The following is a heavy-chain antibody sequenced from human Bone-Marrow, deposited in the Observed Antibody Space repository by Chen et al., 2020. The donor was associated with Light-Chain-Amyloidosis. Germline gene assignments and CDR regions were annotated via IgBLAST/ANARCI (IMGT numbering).Heavy chain of an antibody. V-gene: IGHV5-51*01. CDR1: AYTFPNYW. CDR3: ARRRDGYNFDY. CDR2: IYPDDSDA. J-gene: IGHJ4*02. Sequence: EVQLEQSGPEVKKPGEPLKLPCKGSAYTFPNYWIGWVRQSPGKGLEWMGVIYPDDSDARYSPSFEGQVTISADKSITTAYLQWRSLKASDTAMYYCARRRDGYNFDYWGQGTLVTVSS. D-gene: IGHD5-12*01.